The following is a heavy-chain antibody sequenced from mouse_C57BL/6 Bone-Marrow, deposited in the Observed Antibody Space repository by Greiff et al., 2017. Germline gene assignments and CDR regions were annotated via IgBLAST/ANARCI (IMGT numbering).Heavy chain of an antibody. Sequence: EVKVEESGAELVKPGASVKLSCTASGFNIKDYYIHWVKQRTEQGLEWIGRIDPDDGETKYAPKFQDKATITADTSSNTAYLQLSSLTSEDTAVYYCTRSLIYYGTNYWGQGTTLTVSS. J-gene: IGHJ2*01. CDR1: GFNIKDYY. V-gene: IGHV14-2*01. D-gene: IGHD1-1*01. CDR2: IDPDDGET. CDR3: TRSLIYYGTNY.